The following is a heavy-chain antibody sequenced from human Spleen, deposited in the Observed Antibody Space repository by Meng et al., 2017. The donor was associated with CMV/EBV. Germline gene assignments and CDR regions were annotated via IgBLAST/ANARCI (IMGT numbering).Heavy chain of an antibody. CDR2: ISSYNSNT. CDR1: GHTFNSYG. CDR3: ATIAYCGGDCYQIHPLYDH. V-gene: IGHV1-18*01. D-gene: IGHD2-21*01. J-gene: IGHJ5*02. Sequence: VKVSCKVAGHTFNSYGITWVRQAPGQGLEWVGWISSYNSNTNYAQKLQGRVTLTTDTSTSIASMELRSLRSDDTAVYYCATIAYCGGDCYQIHPLYDHWGQGTLVTVSS.